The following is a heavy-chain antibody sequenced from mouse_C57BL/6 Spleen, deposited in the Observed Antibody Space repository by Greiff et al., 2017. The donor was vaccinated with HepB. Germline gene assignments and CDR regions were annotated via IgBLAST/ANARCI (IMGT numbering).Heavy chain of an antibody. J-gene: IGHJ4*01. CDR1: GYTFTDYE. CDR2: IDPETGGT. V-gene: IGHV1-15*01. CDR3: TRGMDY. Sequence: QVQLKESGAELVRPGASVTLSCKASGYTFTDYEMHWVKQTPVHGLEWTGAIDPETGGTAYNQKFKGKAILTADKSSSTAYMELRSLTSEDSAVYYCTRGMDYWGQGTSVTVSS.